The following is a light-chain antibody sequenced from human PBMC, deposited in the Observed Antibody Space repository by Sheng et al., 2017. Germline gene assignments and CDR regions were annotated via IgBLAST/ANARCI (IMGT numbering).Light chain of an antibody. CDR2: AAS. J-gene: IGKJ2*01. Sequence: EMVLTQSPASLSMSPGQRATLSCRASQNIDRFLVWYQQKPGQAPRLLIYAASTRATGIPLRFSGSGSGTEFTLTISSLQSDDFAVYYCQHFNNWPPRYTFGQGTRVEIK. CDR1: QNIDRF. CDR3: QHFNNWPPRYT. V-gene: IGKV3-15*01.